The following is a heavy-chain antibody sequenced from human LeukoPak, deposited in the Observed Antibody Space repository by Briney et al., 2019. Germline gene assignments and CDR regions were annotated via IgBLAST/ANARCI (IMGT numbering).Heavy chain of an antibody. V-gene: IGHV4-38-2*01. D-gene: IGHD2-2*01. J-gene: IGHJ6*03. Sequence: SETLSLTCAVSGYSISSNYYWGWIRQPPGKGLEWIGVIYHRGNTDYNPSLQSRVTISIDTSKNEFSLKVNSVTAADTAVYYCARSVIVPAIVAYYYTYMDVWDRGISVTVSS. CDR2: IYHRGNT. CDR3: ARSVIVPAIVAYYYTYMDV. CDR1: GYSISSNYY.